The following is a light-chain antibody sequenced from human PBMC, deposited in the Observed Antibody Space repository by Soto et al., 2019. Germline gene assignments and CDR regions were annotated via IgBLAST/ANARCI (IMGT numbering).Light chain of an antibody. Sequence: EIVLTQSRATLSVSPVDRGTLSCRASQSVSSNLAWYQQKPGQTPRLLIYGASTRATGVPPRFSGSRSGTEFTLTISSLQSEDFAVYYCQQYYNWPPYTFGQGTKVDIK. CDR3: QQYYNWPPYT. CDR1: QSVSSN. J-gene: IGKJ2*01. V-gene: IGKV3-15*01. CDR2: GAS.